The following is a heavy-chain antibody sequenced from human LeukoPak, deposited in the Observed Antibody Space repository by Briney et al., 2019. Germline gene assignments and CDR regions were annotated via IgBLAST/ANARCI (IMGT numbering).Heavy chain of an antibody. D-gene: IGHD6-13*01. V-gene: IGHV4-59*01. J-gene: IGHJ5*02. CDR1: GGSISSYY. CDR2: IYYSGST. CDR3: AGHSSSWANWFDP. Sequence: PSETLSLTCTVSGGSISSYYWSWIRQPPGKGLEWIGYIYYSGSTNYNPSLKSRVTISVDTSKNQFSLKLSSVTAADTAVCYCAGHSSSWANWFDPWGQGTLVTVSS.